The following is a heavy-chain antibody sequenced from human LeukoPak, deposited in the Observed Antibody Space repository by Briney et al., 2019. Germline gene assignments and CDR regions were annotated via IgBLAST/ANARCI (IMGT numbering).Heavy chain of an antibody. V-gene: IGHV1-8*01. CDR1: GYTFTSYD. D-gene: IGHD7-27*01. Sequence: ASVKVSCKASGYTFTSYDINWVRQATGQGLEWMGWRNPNRGNTGYAQKFQGRVTMTRNTSISTAYMELSSLRSEDTAVYYCARVGKLTRYYYYYMDVWGKGTTVTVSS. J-gene: IGHJ6*03. CDR2: RNPNRGNT. CDR3: ARVGKLTRYYYYYMDV.